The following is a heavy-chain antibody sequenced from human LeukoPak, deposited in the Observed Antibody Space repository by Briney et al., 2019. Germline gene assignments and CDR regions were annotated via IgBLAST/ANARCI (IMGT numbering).Heavy chain of an antibody. CDR3: ARVVLGRRWLQTSYYYGMDV. CDR2: IIPIFGAA. CDR1: GGTFSSYA. J-gene: IGHJ6*02. D-gene: IGHD5-24*01. V-gene: IGHV1-69*01. Sequence: SVKVSCEASGGTFSSYAISWVRQAPGQGLEWMGGIIPIFGAANYAQKFQGRVTITADESTSTAYLELSSLTSEDTAVYYCARVVLGRRWLQTSYYYGMDVWGQGTTVTVSS.